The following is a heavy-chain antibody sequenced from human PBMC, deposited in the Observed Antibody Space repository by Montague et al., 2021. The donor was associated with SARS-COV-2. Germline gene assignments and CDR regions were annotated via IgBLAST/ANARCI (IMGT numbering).Heavy chain of an antibody. CDR2: INHSGTT. J-gene: IGHJ4*02. V-gene: IGHV4-34*01. CDR3: ARWDPQTLTMIGLRGKSASDY. Sequence: SETLSPTCAVYGGSFSDYYWTWIRQSPGKGLEWIAEINHSGTTNYNFNPSLRSRVTISVDTSKSQFSLKLSSVSAADTGVYYCARWDPQTLTMIGLRGKSASDYWSQGTLVTVSS. D-gene: IGHD4-23*01. CDR1: GGSFSDYY.